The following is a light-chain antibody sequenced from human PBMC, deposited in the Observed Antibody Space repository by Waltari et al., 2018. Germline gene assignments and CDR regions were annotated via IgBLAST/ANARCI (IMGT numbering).Light chain of an antibody. CDR2: DTT. J-gene: IGLJ1*01. CDR1: SSNIGADYA. Sequence: QSVLTQPPSVSGAPGPRVTISCTGGSSNIGADYAVHRYQQLPGTAPKLLIFDTTNRPSGVPNRFSGSKSGTSAFLAITGLQPEDEADYYCQSYDSSLSGWRVFGTGTKVTVL. V-gene: IGLV1-40*01. CDR3: QSYDSSLSGWRV.